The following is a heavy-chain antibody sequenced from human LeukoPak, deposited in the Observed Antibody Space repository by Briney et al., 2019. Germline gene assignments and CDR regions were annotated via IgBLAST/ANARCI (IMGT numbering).Heavy chain of an antibody. V-gene: IGHV3-11*04. CDR3: ARDSTPYFL. CDR1: GFTFSAYY. J-gene: IGHJ4*02. Sequence: GGSLRLSCAASGFTFSAYYMSWIRQAPRKGLEWVSYITSSGSTIYYADSVKGRFTISRDNAKNSLYMQMNSLRAEDTAVYYCARDSTPYFLWGQGTLVTVSS. D-gene: IGHD2-2*01. CDR2: ITSSGSTI.